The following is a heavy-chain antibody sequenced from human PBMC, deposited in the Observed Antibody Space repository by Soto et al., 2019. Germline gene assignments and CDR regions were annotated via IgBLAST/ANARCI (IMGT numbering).Heavy chain of an antibody. CDR3: AAEDSTVGHHYYYGMDV. V-gene: IGHV3-23*01. J-gene: IGHJ6*02. Sequence: GGSLRLSCAASGFPFSSYAMSWVRQAPGKGLEWVSAISGSGGSTYYADSVKGRFTISRDNSKNTLYLQMNSLRAEDTAVYYCAAEDSTVGHHYYYGMDVWGQGTTVTVSS. D-gene: IGHD4-4*01. CDR2: ISGSGGST. CDR1: GFPFSSYA.